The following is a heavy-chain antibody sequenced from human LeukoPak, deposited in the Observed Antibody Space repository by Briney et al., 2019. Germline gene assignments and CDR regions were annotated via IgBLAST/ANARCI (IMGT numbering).Heavy chain of an antibody. Sequence: PSETLSLTCTVSGGSISSYYWSWIRQPPGKGLEWIGYIYYSGSTNYNPSLKSRVTISVDTSKNQFSLKLSSVTAADTAVYYCARHGKGVTDFDYWGQGTLVTVSS. D-gene: IGHD2-21*02. CDR1: GGSISSYY. J-gene: IGHJ4*02. CDR2: IYYSGST. CDR3: ARHGKGVTDFDY. V-gene: IGHV4-59*08.